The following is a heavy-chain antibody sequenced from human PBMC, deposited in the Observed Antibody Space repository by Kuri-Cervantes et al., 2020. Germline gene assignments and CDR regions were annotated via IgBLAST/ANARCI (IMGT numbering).Heavy chain of an antibody. Sequence: GESLKISCAASGFTFSDYYMSWISQAPGKGLAWVSYIRSSGSTIYYADSVKGRFPISRDNSKNTLYLQMNSLRAEDPAVYYCVTERRNYYLDVWGKGTTVTVSS. V-gene: IGHV3-11*04. J-gene: IGHJ6*03. CDR1: GFTFSDYY. CDR3: VTERRNYYLDV. CDR2: IRSSGSTI.